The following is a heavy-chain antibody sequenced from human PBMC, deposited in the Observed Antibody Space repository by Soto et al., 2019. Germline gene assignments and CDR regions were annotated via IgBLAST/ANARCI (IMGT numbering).Heavy chain of an antibody. Sequence: TLALTRTVSGGSISIGGYYWSWIRQHPGKGLERIGYIYYSGSTYYNPSLKSRVTISVDTSKIQFSLKLSSVTAADTAVYYCARAIAAANWFDPWGQGTLVTVSS. CDR1: GGSISIGGYY. J-gene: IGHJ5*02. CDR3: ARAIAAANWFDP. D-gene: IGHD6-13*01. V-gene: IGHV4-31*02. CDR2: IYYSGST.